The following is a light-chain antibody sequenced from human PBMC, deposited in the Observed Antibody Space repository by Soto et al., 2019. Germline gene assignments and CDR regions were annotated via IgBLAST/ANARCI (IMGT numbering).Light chain of an antibody. Sequence: DIQMTQSPSSLSPSVGDRVTITCQASQDIRKYLNWFQQRPGKAPKLLIYDASNLETGVPSRFSGGGSGADFTFTIRSLQPEDIATYYCQQYDSLPLTFGGGTKVEIK. CDR2: DAS. CDR3: QQYDSLPLT. CDR1: QDIRKY. V-gene: IGKV1-33*01. J-gene: IGKJ4*01.